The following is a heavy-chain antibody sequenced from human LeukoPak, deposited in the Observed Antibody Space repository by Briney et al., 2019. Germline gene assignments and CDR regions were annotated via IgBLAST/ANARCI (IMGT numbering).Heavy chain of an antibody. CDR3: ARDLGSNWNLHWFDP. CDR2: ISAYNGNT. V-gene: IGHV1-18*01. Sequence: ASVKVSCKASGYTFTSYDISWVRQAPGQGLEWMGWISAYNGNTNYAQKLQGRVTMTTDTSTSTAYMELRSLRSDDTAVYYCARDLGSNWNLHWFDPWGQGTLVTVSS. CDR1: GYTFTSYD. J-gene: IGHJ5*02. D-gene: IGHD1-20*01.